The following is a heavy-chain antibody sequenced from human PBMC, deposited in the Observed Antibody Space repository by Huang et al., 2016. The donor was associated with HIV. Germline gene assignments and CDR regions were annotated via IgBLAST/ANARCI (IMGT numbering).Heavy chain of an antibody. CDR3: ATKTAAMDI. CDR1: TFRFGAYW. V-gene: IGHV3-7*01. D-gene: IGHD1-7*01. J-gene: IGHJ6*02. CDR2: IKQDESEK. Sequence: VESGGRLVQPGGSIRLSCVGSTFRFGAYWMSWVRKSPGKGLEWGAKIKQDESEKYDVDAVKGRFNISRDNAKKVLFLEMNNVRVEDTATYYCATKTAAMDIWGQGTTVTVS.